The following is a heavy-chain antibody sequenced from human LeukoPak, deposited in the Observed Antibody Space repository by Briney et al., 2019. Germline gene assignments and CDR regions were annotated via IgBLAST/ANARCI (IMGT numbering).Heavy chain of an antibody. CDR1: GFTFSTYA. J-gene: IGHJ4*02. Sequence: QPGGSLRLSCAASGFTFSTYAMSWVPQAPEEGLEWVSAISGSGGSTFYADSVKGRFTISRDNSKNTLYLQMSSLRAEDTAVYYCAKVKSSGWYYFDYWGQGTLVTVSS. V-gene: IGHV3-23*01. CDR3: AKVKSSGWYYFDY. D-gene: IGHD6-19*01. CDR2: ISGSGGST.